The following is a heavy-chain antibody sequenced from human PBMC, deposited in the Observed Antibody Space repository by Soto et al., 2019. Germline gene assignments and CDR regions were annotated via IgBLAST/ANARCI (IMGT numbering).Heavy chain of an antibody. CDR1: GYTFTSYA. V-gene: IGHV1-3*01. CDR3: ARGQGTYYDFWSGTLNYFGMDV. Sequence: ASVKVSCKASGYTFTSYAMHWVRQAPGQRLEWMGWINAGNGNTKYSQKFQGRVIITRDTSASTAYMELSSLRSEDTAVYYCARGQGTYYDFWSGTLNYFGMDVWGQGTMVTVSS. CDR2: INAGNGNT. J-gene: IGHJ6*02. D-gene: IGHD3-3*01.